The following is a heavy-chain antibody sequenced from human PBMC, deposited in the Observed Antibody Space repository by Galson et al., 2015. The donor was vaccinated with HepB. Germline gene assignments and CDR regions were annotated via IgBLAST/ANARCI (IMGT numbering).Heavy chain of an antibody. Sequence: SLRLSCAASGFTSSSYAMNWVRQAPGKGLEWVSSISSTNNYIYYADSVKGRFTISRDNAKNSLYLQMNSLRAEDTAVYYCARDGSGSYYGVYNYYGMDVWGQGTTVTVSS. D-gene: IGHD1-26*01. V-gene: IGHV3-21*01. CDR1: GFTSSSYA. CDR3: ARDGSGSYYGVYNYYGMDV. J-gene: IGHJ6*02. CDR2: ISSTNNYI.